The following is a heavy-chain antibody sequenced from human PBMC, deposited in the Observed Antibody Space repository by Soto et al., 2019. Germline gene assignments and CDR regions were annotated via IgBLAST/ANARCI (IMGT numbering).Heavy chain of an antibody. D-gene: IGHD3-10*01. CDR2: IWYDGSNK. Sequence: GGSLRLSCAASGFTFSSYGMHGVRKAPGKGLERVAVIWYDGSNKYYEDSVKGRFTTSRDKCKNTLYLQMNSLRAEDTAVYYCARDRARIWFGELLSITYYYYGMDVWGQGTTVTVAS. CDR3: ARDRARIWFGELLSITYYYYGMDV. CDR1: GFTFSSYG. V-gene: IGHV3-33*01. J-gene: IGHJ6*02.